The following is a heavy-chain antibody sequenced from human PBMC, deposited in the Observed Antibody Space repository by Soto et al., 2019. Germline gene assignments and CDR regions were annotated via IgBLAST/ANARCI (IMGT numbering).Heavy chain of an antibody. CDR1: GFTFGDYA. J-gene: IGHJ4*02. CDR3: VQAQHCDVGDVSFDS. CDR2: ISWNGRNI. D-gene: IGHD2-21*01. Sequence: VVSGFTFGDYAMHWVRLGPGRGLEWVAGISWNGRNIAYADSVRGRFTISRDNTKNSVYLQMNSLRPEDTALDYCVQAQHCDVGDVSFDSWGQGTRVTVSS. V-gene: IGHV3-9*01.